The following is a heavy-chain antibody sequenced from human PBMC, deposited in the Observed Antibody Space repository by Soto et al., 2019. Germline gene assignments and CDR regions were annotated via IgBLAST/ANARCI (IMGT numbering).Heavy chain of an antibody. D-gene: IGHD3-22*01. V-gene: IGHV1-46*01. J-gene: IGHJ4*02. CDR2: INPSGGST. Sequence: QVQLVQSGAEVKKPGASVKVSCKASGYTFTSYYMHWVRQAPGQGLEWMGIINPSGGSTSYAQKFQGRVTMTRDTSTSTVYMELSSLRSEDTAVYYCARDPRWEYYYDSSGYHLDYWGQGTLVTVSS. CDR1: GYTFTSYY. CDR3: ARDPRWEYYYDSSGYHLDY.